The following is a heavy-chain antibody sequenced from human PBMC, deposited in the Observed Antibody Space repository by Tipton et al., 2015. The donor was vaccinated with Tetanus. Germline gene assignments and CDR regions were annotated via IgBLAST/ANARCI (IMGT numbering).Heavy chain of an antibody. J-gene: IGHJ4*02. D-gene: IGHD3-22*01. CDR3: ARHFHENSVYYELDIDY. V-gene: IGHV4-39*01. CDR1: GGSMSGSGHY. CDR2: ISYSGRT. Sequence: TLSLTCIVSGGSMSGSGHYGAWVRQSPGKGLEWIGSISYSGRTYYSPSLKSRVTMSVDTSKKDFSVRLGSVTAADTAVYYCARHFHENSVYYELDIDYWGQGTLVTVSS.